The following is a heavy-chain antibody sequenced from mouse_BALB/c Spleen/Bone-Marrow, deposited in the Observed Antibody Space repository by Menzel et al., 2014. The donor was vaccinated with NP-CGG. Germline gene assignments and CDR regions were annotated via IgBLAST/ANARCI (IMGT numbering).Heavy chain of an antibody. CDR2: ISSGGGNT. CDR3: VRREYDDYFDY. J-gene: IGHJ2*01. V-gene: IGHV5-9*03. CDR1: GFTFDSYN. D-gene: IGHD2-14*01. Sequence: EVMLVESRGGLVTPGGSLKLSCAASGFTFDSYNMSWVRQTPEKRLEWVATISSGGGNTYYPDSVKGRFTISRDNAKNNLYLQMSSLRSEDTALYYCVRREYDDYFDYWGQGTTLTVSS.